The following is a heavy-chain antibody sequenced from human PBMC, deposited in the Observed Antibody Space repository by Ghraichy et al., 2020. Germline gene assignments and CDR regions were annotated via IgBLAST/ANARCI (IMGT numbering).Heavy chain of an antibody. Sequence: SVKVSCKASGGTFSSYAISWVRQAPGQGLEWMGGIIPIFGTANYAQKFQGRVTITADESTSTAYMELSSLRSEDTAVYYCARSSYYYDSSGYYYGDDAFDIWGQGTMVTVSS. J-gene: IGHJ3*02. V-gene: IGHV1-69*13. CDR3: ARSSYYYDSSGYYYGDDAFDI. D-gene: IGHD3-22*01. CDR2: IIPIFGTA. CDR1: GGTFSSYA.